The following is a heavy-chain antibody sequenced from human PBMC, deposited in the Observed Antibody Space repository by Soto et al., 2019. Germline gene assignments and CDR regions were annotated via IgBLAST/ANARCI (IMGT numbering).Heavy chain of an antibody. CDR1: GFTFSNHA. J-gene: IGHJ4*02. D-gene: IGHD3-22*01. CDR3: ARGFNLIEVAPNVY. V-gene: IGHV3-30-3*01. Sequence: QVQLVESGGGVVQPGRSLRLSCAASGFTFSNHAMHWVRQAPGKGLEWVAVISYDGSNKYCADSVKGRFTISRDNSKNTLYLQMTSLRAEDTAVYSCARGFNLIEVAPNVYWGQGTLVTVSS. CDR2: ISYDGSNK.